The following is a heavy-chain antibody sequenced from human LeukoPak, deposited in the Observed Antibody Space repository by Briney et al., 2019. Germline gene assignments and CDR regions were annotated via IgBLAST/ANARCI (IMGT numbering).Heavy chain of an antibody. CDR1: GGSITSTNW. V-gene: IGHV4-4*02. CDR3: SRENGAFSPFGY. CDR2: VSLSGLT. Sequence: PSGTLSLTCGVSGGSITSTNWWSWVRQPPGQGLEWIGEVSLSGLTNYNPSLSSRIVMALDTSKNHLSLHLTSVTAADTAVYYCSRENGAFSPFGYWGQGYLVTVLS. J-gene: IGHJ4*02. D-gene: IGHD2-8*01.